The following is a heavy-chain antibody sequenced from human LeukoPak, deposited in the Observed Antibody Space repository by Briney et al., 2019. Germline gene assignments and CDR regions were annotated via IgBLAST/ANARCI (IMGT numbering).Heavy chain of an antibody. Sequence: PSETLSLTCTVSGGSISSNYWSWIRQPPGKGLEWIGYIYNSGSTKYNPSLKSRVTISVDTSKNQFSLKLSSVTAADTAVYYCASSDFWSGYPYYFDYWGQGTLVTVSS. CDR2: IYNSGST. CDR1: GGSISSNY. CDR3: ASSDFWSGYPYYFDY. D-gene: IGHD3-3*01. V-gene: IGHV4-59*08. J-gene: IGHJ4*02.